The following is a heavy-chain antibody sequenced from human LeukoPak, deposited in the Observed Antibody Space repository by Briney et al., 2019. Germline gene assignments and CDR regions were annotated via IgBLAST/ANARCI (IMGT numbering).Heavy chain of an antibody. J-gene: IGHJ4*02. CDR1: GFTFTTYA. CDR2: ISASGGTT. CDR3: AKGGGGHCSGGFCSNFDY. Sequence: GGSLRLSCAAPGFTFTTYAMNWVRQAPGKGLEWVSGISASGGTTYYADSVKGRFTISRDNSKMTLYLQMNSLRGEDTALYYCAKGGGGHCSGGFCSNFDYWGQGAQVTVSA. V-gene: IGHV3-23*01. D-gene: IGHD2-15*01.